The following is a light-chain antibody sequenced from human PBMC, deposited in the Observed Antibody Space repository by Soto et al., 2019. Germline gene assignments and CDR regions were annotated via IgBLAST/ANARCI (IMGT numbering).Light chain of an antibody. V-gene: IGKV3-20*01. J-gene: IGKJ3*01. Sequence: EIVLTQSPGTLSLSPGERATLSCRASQSISSSYLAWYQQKPGQAPRLLIYGASTRATDIADRFSGSGSGTDVSLTISRVEPADFAVYSWQQYGSSPGFSFGPGTRVDI. CDR2: GAS. CDR1: QSISSSY. CDR3: QQYGSSPGFS.